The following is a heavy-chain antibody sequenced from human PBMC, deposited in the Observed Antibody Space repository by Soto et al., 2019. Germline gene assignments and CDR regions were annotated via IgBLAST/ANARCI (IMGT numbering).Heavy chain of an antibody. V-gene: IGHV3-23*01. D-gene: IGHD7-27*01. CDR1: GFTFSSYA. J-gene: IGHJ6*02. CDR3: AKGLTGAPYYGMDV. Sequence: EVQLLESGGGLVQPGGSQRLSCAASGFTFSSYAMSWVRQAPGKGLEWVSAITGSGGRTYYADSVKGRFTISRDNSKNTLYLQMNSLRAEDTAVYYCAKGLTGAPYYGMDVWGQGTTVTVSS. CDR2: ITGSGGRT.